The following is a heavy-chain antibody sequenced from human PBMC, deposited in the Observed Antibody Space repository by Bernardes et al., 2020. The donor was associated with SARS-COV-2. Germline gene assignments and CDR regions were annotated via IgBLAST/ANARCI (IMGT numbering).Heavy chain of an antibody. CDR3: AKDAPLSSGPH. CDR1: GFNLRSYK. CDR2: IGSRNDHI. Sequence: VGSLRLSCAASGFNLRSYKFNWVRQAPGKGLEWVSCIGSRNDHIYYADSVKGRFTISRDNAKNLLYLQMNSLRAEDTAVYYCAKDAPLSSGPHWGQGTLVTVSS. D-gene: IGHD6-25*01. V-gene: IGHV3-21*01. J-gene: IGHJ1*01.